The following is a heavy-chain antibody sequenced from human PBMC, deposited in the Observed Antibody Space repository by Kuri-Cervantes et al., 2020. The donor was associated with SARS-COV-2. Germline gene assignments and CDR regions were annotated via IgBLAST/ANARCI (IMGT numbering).Heavy chain of an antibody. D-gene: IGHD6-13*01. V-gene: IGHV4-39*01. J-gene: IGHJ6*03. CDR2: IYYNGNT. CDR3: ASSRRIAAAAHYYYYYMDV. Sequence: SETLSLTCTVSGGSIRSRNYYWGWIRQPPGKGLEWIANIYYNGNTFYNPSLESRVTISVDMSKNQFSLKLSSVTAADTAVYYCASSRRIAAAAHYYYYYMDVWGKGTTVTVSS. CDR1: GGSIRSRNYY.